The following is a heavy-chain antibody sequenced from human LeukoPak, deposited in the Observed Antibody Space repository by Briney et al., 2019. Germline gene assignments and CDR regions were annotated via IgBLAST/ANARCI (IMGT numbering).Heavy chain of an antibody. CDR2: MNPNSGNT. D-gene: IGHD3-16*01. CDR1: GYTFTSYD. CDR3: ARGLPIGDWFDP. J-gene: IGHJ5*02. V-gene: IGHV1-8*01. Sequence: ASVTVSCKASGYTFTSYDINWVRQATGQGLEWMGWMNPNSGNTGYAQKFQGRVTMTRNTSISTAYMELSSLRSEDTAVYYCARGLPIGDWFDPWGQGTLVTVSS.